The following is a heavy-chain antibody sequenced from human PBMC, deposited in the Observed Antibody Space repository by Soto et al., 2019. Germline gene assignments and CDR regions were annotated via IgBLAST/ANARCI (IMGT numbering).Heavy chain of an antibody. Sequence: SETLSLTCTVSGGSISSGDYYWSWIRQPPGKGLEWIGYIYYSGSTYYNPSLKSRVTISVDTSKNQFSLKLGSVTAADTAVYYCARGVVVVPAATPALFDSWGQGTLVTGSS. CDR1: GGSISSGDYY. J-gene: IGHJ5*01. D-gene: IGHD2-2*01. CDR2: IYYSGST. V-gene: IGHV4-30-4*01. CDR3: ARGVVVVPAATPALFDS.